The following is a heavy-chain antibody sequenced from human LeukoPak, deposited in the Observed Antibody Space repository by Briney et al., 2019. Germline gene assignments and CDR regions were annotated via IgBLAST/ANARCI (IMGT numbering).Heavy chain of an antibody. CDR1: GFTFSSYW. J-gene: IGHJ6*03. CDR3: ARGGQGSGWYDGYYYYMDV. Sequence: PGGSLRLSCAASGFTFSSYWMHWVRQAPGKGLVWVSRINSDGSSTSYADSVKGRFTISRDNAKNTLYLQMNSLRAEDTAVYYCARGGQGSGWYDGYYYYMDVWGKGTTVTVSS. V-gene: IGHV3-74*01. D-gene: IGHD6-19*01. CDR2: INSDGSST.